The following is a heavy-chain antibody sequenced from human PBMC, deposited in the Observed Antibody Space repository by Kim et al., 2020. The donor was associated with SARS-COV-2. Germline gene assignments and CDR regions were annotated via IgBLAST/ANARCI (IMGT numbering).Heavy chain of an antibody. CDR3: VKGQLEGY. CDR1: GYTFTGYY. CDR2: INPNSGGT. Sequence: ASVKVSCKASGYTFTGYYIHWVRQAPGQGLEWMGWINPNSGGTNYAQRFRGRVTLTRDTSISTAYMELSRLRSDDTAAYYCVKGQLEGYWGQGTLVTVSS. V-gene: IGHV1-2*02. J-gene: IGHJ4*02. D-gene: IGHD6-6*01.